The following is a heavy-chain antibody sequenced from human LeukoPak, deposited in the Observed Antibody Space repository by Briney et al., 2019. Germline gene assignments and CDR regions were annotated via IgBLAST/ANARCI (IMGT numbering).Heavy chain of an antibody. J-gene: IGHJ4*02. CDR2: INPSGGST. CDR1: GYTFTSYY. CDR3: ARDSLYGVVDY. V-gene: IGHV1-46*01. D-gene: IGHD4-17*01. Sequence: ASVTVSFTTSGYTFTSYYIHWVRQAPGQGLEWMGIINPSGGSTSYAQKFQGRVTMTRDTSTSTVYMYLSSLRSEDMAVYYCARDSLYGVVDYWGQGTLVTVSS.